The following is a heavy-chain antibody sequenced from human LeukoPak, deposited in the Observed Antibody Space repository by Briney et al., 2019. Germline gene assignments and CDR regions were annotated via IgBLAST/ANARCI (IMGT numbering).Heavy chain of an antibody. Sequence: GRSLRLSCAASGPTFSSYTMHWVRQAPGKGLEWVAVTSNDGNSKYYAGSVKGRFTISRDTSKSTLDLQMNGLRPEDTAVYYCARARATGSVTIGIWGQGTLVTVSS. CDR1: GPTFSSYT. V-gene: IGHV3-30-3*01. CDR2: TSNDGNSK. J-gene: IGHJ4*02. CDR3: ARARATGSVTIGI. D-gene: IGHD4-17*01.